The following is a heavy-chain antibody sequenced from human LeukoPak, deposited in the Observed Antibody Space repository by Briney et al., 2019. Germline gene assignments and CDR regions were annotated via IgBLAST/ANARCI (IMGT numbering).Heavy chain of an antibody. CDR3: ARDEYYYDSSGYYYVGTENWFDP. D-gene: IGHD3-22*01. V-gene: IGHV3-74*01. CDR2: INSDGSST. CDR1: GFTFSSYW. Sequence: PGGSLRLSCAASGFTFSSYWMHWVRQAPGKGLVWVSRINSDGSSTSYADSVKGRFTISRDNAKNTLYLQMNSLRAEDTAVYYRARDEYYYDSSGYYYVGTENWFDPWGQGTLVTVSS. J-gene: IGHJ5*02.